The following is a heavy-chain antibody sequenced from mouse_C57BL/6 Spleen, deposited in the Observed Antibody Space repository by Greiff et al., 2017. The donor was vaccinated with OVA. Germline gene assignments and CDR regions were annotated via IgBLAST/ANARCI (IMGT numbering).Heavy chain of an antibody. CDR2: IDPSDSYT. Sequence: QVQLKQPGAELVRPGTSVKLSCKASGYTFTSYWMHWVKQRPGQGLEWIGVIDPSDSYTNYNQKFKGKATLTVDTSSSTAYMQLSSLTSEDSAVYYCARSGGYFAYWGQGTLVTVSA. D-gene: IGHD2-2*01. CDR3: ARSGGYFAY. V-gene: IGHV1-59*01. J-gene: IGHJ3*01. CDR1: GYTFTSYW.